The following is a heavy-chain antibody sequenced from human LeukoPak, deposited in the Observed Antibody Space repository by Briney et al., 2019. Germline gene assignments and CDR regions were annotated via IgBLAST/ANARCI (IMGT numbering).Heavy chain of an antibody. CDR3: ATQAELRFLESLYFDY. V-gene: IGHV1-18*01. CDR2: ISAYNGNT. D-gene: IGHD3-3*01. J-gene: IGHJ4*02. CDR1: GYTFTSYG. Sequence: ASVKVSCKASGYTFTSYGISWVRQAPGQGLEWMGWISAYNGNTNYAQKLQGRVTMTTDTSTSTAYMELRSLRSDDTAVYYCATQAELRFLESLYFDYWGQGTLVTVSS.